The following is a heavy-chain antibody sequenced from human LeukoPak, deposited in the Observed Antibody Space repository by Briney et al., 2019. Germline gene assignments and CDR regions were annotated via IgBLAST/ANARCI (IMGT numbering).Heavy chain of an antibody. CDR1: GDSISSYY. D-gene: IGHD4-17*01. V-gene: IGHV4-59*01. Sequence: PSETLSLTCTVSGDSISSYYWGCIRQPPGKGLEWIGYIHYSGNTKYNPSLKSRVIISVDTSKNQFSLKLSSVTAADTAVYYCARYGDRGYYFDYWGQGTLVTVSS. CDR3: ARYGDRGYYFDY. J-gene: IGHJ4*02. CDR2: IHYSGNT.